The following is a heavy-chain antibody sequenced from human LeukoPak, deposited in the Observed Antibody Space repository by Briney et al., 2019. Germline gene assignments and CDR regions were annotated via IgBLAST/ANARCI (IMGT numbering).Heavy chain of an antibody. CDR3: AISVYSGSSDY. CDR1: GFTVSSNY. Sequence: GGSLRLSCAASGFTVSSNYMSWVRQAPGKGLEWVSVIYSGGSTYYADSVKGRFTISRDNSKNTLYLQMNSLRAEDTAVYYCAISVYSGSSDYWGQGTLVTVSS. CDR2: IYSGGST. J-gene: IGHJ4*02. D-gene: IGHD1-26*01. V-gene: IGHV3-66*01.